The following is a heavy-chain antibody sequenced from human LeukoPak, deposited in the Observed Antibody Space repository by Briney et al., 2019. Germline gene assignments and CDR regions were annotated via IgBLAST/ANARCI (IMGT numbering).Heavy chain of an antibody. CDR3: ARSPHNSAWYEKWFDP. CDR1: GGSVSRDF. D-gene: IGHD6-19*01. J-gene: IGHJ5*02. CDR2: ISASGGT. V-gene: IGHV4-4*08. Sequence: SETLSLTCTVSGGSVSRDFWSWIRQSPGKGLEWIADISASGGTNYNPSLESRVTVSIDSSKNQFSLKLSSVTAADTAVFYCARSPHNSAWYEKWFDPWGQGTLVTVSS.